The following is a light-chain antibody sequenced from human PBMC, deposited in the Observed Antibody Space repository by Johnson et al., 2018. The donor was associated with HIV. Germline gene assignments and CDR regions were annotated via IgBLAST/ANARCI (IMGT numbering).Light chain of an antibody. J-gene: IGLJ1*01. CDR3: GTWDSRLSAYV. CDR2: DNN. V-gene: IGLV1-51*01. Sequence: QSVLTQPPSVSAAPGQKVTISCYGSSSNIGNNYVSWYQQLPGTAPKLLIYDNNKRPSGIPDRFSGSKSGTSATLGITGLQTGDEADYYCGTWDSRLSAYVFGTATKVTVL. CDR1: SSNIGNNY.